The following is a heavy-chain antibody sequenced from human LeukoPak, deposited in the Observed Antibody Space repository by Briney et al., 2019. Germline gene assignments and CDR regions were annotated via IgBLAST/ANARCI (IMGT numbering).Heavy chain of an antibody. CDR2: IYSGGST. V-gene: IGHV3-66*01. CDR3: ARDLNKEDDY. J-gene: IGHJ4*02. CDR1: GFTFSSYG. Sequence: GGSLRLSCAASGFTFSSYGMSWVRQAPGKGLEWVSVIYSGGSTYYADSVKGRFTISRDNSKNTLYLQMNSLRAEDTAVYYCARDLNKEDDYWGQGTLVTVSS.